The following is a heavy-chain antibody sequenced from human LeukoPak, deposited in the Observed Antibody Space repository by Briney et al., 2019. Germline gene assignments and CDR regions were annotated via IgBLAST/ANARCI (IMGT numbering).Heavy chain of an antibody. CDR3: ARDELLNRNWFDP. J-gene: IGHJ5*02. CDR1: GFKFDDYG. Sequence: GGSLRLSCRGSGFKFDDYGVTWVRQAPGKGLEWVSDINWNGDSTGYAHSVRGRFTISRDNSKNSVYLQMNSLRVGDTAFYYCARDELLNRNWFDPWGQGTLVTVSS. D-gene: IGHD3-10*01. CDR2: INWNGDST. V-gene: IGHV3-20*04.